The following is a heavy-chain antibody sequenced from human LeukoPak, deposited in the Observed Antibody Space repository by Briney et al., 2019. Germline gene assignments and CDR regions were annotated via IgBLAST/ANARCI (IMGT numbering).Heavy chain of an antibody. V-gene: IGHV4-34*01. CDR3: VQNPVAGIYYYYMDV. Sequence: TSSETLSLTCAVYGGSFSGYYWSWIRQPPGKGLEWIGEINHSGSTNYNPSLKSRVTISVDTSKNQSSLKLSSVTAADTAVYYCVQNPVAGIYYYYMDVWGKGTTVTISS. D-gene: IGHD6-19*01. J-gene: IGHJ6*03. CDR1: GGSFSGYY. CDR2: INHSGST.